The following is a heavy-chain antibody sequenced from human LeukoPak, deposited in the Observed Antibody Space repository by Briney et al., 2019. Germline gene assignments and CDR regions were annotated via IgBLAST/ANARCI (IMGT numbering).Heavy chain of an antibody. CDR2: IRSKAYGGTT. CDR3: TRGFYYDSSGYYYPVGYFDY. V-gene: IGHV3-49*04. Sequence: PGRSLRLSCTASGFTFGDYAMSWVRQAPGKGREWVGFIRSKAYGGTTEYAASVKGRFTISRDDSKSIAYLQMNSLKTEDTAVYYCTRGFYYDSSGYYYPVGYFDYWGQGTLVTVSS. CDR1: GFTFGDYA. J-gene: IGHJ4*02. D-gene: IGHD3-22*01.